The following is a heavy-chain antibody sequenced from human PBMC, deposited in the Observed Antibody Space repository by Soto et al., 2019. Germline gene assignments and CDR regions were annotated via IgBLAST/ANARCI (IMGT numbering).Heavy chain of an antibody. D-gene: IGHD3-22*01. V-gene: IGHV4-39*01. CDR2: IYYSGST. CDR3: ARRLYYDSSGFEGGGMDV. CDR1: GGSISSSSYY. J-gene: IGHJ6*02. Sequence: PSETLSLTCTVSGGSISSSSYYWGWIRQPPGKGKERIGSIYYSGSTKYNKSLKSRDTISVDTSKNQFSLKLSSVTAADTAVYYFARRLYYDSSGFEGGGMDVWGQGTTVIV.